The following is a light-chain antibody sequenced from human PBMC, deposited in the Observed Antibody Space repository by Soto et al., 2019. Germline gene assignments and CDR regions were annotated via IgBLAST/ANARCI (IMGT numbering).Light chain of an antibody. J-gene: IGLJ2*01. CDR1: SSDVGGYNY. CDR3: CSYAGSDTDV. V-gene: IGLV2-11*01. Sequence: QSALTQPRSVSGSPGQSVTISCTGTSSDVGGYNYVSWYQQHPGKAPKLMIYAVNNRPSGVPDRFSGFKSGNTASLTISGLQAEDEADYYCCSYAGSDTDVFGGGTKLTVL. CDR2: AVN.